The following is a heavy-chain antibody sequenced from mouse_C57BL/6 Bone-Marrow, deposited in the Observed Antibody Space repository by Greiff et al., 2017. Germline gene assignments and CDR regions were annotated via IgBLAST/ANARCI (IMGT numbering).Heavy chain of an antibody. D-gene: IGHD1-1*01. J-gene: IGHJ2*01. Sequence: EVQRVESEGGLVQPGSSMKLSCTASGFTFSDYYMAWVRQVPEKGLEWVANINYDGSSTYYLDSLKSRFIISRYNAKNILYLQMSSLKSEDTATYYCAREGHYYGSVDYWGQGTTLTVSS. CDR3: AREGHYYGSVDY. CDR1: GFTFSDYY. V-gene: IGHV5-16*01. CDR2: INYDGSST.